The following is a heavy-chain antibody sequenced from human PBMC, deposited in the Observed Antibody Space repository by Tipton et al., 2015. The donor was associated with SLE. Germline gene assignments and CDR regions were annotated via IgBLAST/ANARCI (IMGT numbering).Heavy chain of an antibody. D-gene: IGHD6-6*01. CDR3: VYSTSSPDAFDI. CDR1: GGSISSGGYS. CDR2: IYHSGST. V-gene: IGHV4-30-2*01. Sequence: TLSLTCAVSGGSISSGGYSWSWIRQPPGKGLEWIGYIYHSGSTYYNPSLKSRVTISVDTSKTQFSLKLSSVTAADTAVYYCVYSTSSPDAFDIWGQGTLVTVSS. J-gene: IGHJ3*02.